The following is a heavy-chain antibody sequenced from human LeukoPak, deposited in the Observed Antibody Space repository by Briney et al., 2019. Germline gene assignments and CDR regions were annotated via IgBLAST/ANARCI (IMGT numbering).Heavy chain of an antibody. Sequence: GGSLRLSCAASGFTFSSHSMNWVRQAPGKGLEWVSYISSSSSNIYYADSVKGRFTISRDNAKNSLYLQMNSLRAEDTAVYYCAKEFRRYYYDMQPVGDWGQGTLVTVSS. CDR3: AKEFRRYYYDMQPVGD. V-gene: IGHV3-48*01. D-gene: IGHD3-22*01. CDR2: ISSSSSNI. J-gene: IGHJ4*02. CDR1: GFTFSSHS.